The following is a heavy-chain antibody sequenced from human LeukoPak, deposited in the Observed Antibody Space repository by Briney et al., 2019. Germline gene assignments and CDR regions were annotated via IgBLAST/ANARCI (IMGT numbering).Heavy chain of an antibody. J-gene: IGHJ4*02. D-gene: IGHD3-22*01. CDR2: ISAYNGNT. V-gene: IGHV1-18*01. CDR1: GYTFTSYG. Sequence: ASVTVSCKASGYTFTSYGISWVRQAPGQGLEWMGWISAYNGNTNYAQKLQGRVTMTTDTSTSTAYMELRSLRSDDTAVYYCAREDYYDSSGYYYDYWGQGTLVTVSS. CDR3: AREDYYDSSGYYYDY.